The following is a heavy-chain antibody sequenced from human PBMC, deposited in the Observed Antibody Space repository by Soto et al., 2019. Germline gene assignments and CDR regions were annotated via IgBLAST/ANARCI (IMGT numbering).Heavy chain of an antibody. CDR1: GGSMSRHY. V-gene: IGHV4-59*11. CDR3: ARDQGETQYFDL. CDR2: IYYSGST. Sequence: QVQLQESGPGLVKPSETLSLTCTVSGGSMSRHYWSWIRQPPGKGLEWIAYIYYSGSTNYNPSLRSRVTFSVDTSKSQFSLRVNSVTAADTAVYYCARDQGETQYFDLWGRGTLVTVSS. J-gene: IGHJ2*01. D-gene: IGHD2-21*01.